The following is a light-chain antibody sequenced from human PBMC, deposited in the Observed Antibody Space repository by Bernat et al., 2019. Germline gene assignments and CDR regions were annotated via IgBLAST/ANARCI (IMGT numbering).Light chain of an antibody. CDR1: SSDVGGYNY. V-gene: IGLV2-14*01. Sequence: QSALTPPASVSGSPGQSITISCTGTSSDVGGYNYVSWYQQHPGKAPKLMIYDVSNRPSGVSNRFSGSKSGNTASLTISELQAEDEADYYCSSYTSSSTPYVFGTGTKVTVL. J-gene: IGLJ1*01. CDR2: DVS. CDR3: SSYTSSSTPYV.